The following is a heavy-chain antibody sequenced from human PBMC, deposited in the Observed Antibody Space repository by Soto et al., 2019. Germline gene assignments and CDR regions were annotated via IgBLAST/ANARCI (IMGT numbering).Heavy chain of an antibody. CDR2: IYYSGST. CDR3: ARETSGCFAWLLFDY. D-gene: IGHD3-9*01. V-gene: IGHV4-30-4*01. Sequence: QVQLQESGPGLVKPSQTLSLTCTVSGGSISSGDYDWSWIRQPPGKGLEWIGYIYYSGSTYYNPSLQSRVTISVDTSKNQCSLKLSSVTAADKAVYYCARETSGCFAWLLFDYWGQGTRVTVSS. J-gene: IGHJ4*02. CDR1: GGSISSGDYD.